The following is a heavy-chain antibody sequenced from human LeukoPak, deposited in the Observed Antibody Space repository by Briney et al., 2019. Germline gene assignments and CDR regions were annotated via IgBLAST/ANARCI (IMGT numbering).Heavy chain of an antibody. CDR3: AKELRFFDWSYAFDV. CDR2: ISGSGGST. V-gene: IGHV3-23*01. CDR1: GFTFSSYA. D-gene: IGHD3-9*01. J-gene: IGHJ3*01. Sequence: GGSLRLSCAASGFTFSSYAMSWVRQAPGKGLEWVSAISGSGGSTYYADSVKGRFTISRDNARNSLYLQMNSLRAEDTALYYCAKELRFFDWSYAFDVWGQGTMVTVSS.